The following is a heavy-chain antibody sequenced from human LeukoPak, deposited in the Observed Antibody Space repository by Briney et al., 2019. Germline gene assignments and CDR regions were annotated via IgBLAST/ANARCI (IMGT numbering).Heavy chain of an antibody. V-gene: IGHV3-33*03. Sequence: PGRSLRLSCVESGFTLRSYVMHWVRQAPGKGLEWGAVIWYDGSTEYYVGSVKSRFTNSRDNSKNALYMQMTRLRADDTAVYYGAKGGGGSGPFDYWGQGTQVTVSS. CDR1: GFTLRSYV. CDR3: AKGGGGSGPFDY. CDR2: IWYDGSTE. J-gene: IGHJ4*02. D-gene: IGHD6-19*01.